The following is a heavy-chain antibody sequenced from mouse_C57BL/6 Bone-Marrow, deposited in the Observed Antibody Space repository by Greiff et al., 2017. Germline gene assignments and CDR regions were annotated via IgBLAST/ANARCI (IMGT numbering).Heavy chain of an antibody. D-gene: IGHD1-1*01. CDR3: ARDITTVVANFDY. CDR2: IYPGSGST. J-gene: IGHJ2*01. Sequence: QVQLQQPGAELVKPGASVKMSCTASGYTFTSYWITWVKQRPGQGLEWIGDIYPGSGSTNYNETFKSKATLTVDTSSSTAYMQLSSLTSEDSAVYYCARDITTVVANFDYWGQGTTLTVSS. V-gene: IGHV1-55*01. CDR1: GYTFTSYW.